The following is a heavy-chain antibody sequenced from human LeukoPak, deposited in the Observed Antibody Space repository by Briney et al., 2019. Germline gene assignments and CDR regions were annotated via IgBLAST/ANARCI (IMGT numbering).Heavy chain of an antibody. D-gene: IGHD6-13*01. CDR1: GYTFTSYG. CDR2: ISAYNGNT. Sequence: ASVKVSCKASGYTFTSYGSSWVRQAPGQGLEWMGWISAYNGNTNYAQHLQGRVTMTTDTSTSTAYRELRSPRSDDTAVYYCARDERYSSSWYWFDPWGQGTLVTVSS. J-gene: IGHJ5*02. CDR3: ARDERYSSSWYWFDP. V-gene: IGHV1-18*01.